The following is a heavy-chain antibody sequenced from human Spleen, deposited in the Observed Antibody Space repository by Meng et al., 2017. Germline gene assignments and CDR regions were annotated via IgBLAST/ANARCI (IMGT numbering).Heavy chain of an antibody. CDR1: GGSISSSSYY. V-gene: IGHV4-30-4*08. CDR2: IYNSGTT. CDR3: VRGPYSKSLVFDY. D-gene: IGHD4-11*01. Sequence: QLHLQESGPGLVKPSEPLSLTCTVSGGSISSSSYYWNWIRQPPGKGLEWIGYIYNSGTTYYKSSLKSRVSITGDTSKNQFSLKVNSVTAADTAVYFCVRGPYSKSLVFDYWGQGVLVTVSS. J-gene: IGHJ4*02.